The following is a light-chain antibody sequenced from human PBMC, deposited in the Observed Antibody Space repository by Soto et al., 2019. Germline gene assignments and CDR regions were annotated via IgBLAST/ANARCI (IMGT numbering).Light chain of an antibody. J-gene: IGLJ1*01. CDR1: SSDVGSYNR. V-gene: IGLV2-18*02. Sequence: QSALTQPPSVSGSPGQSVTISCTGTSSDVGSYNRVSWYQQPPGTAPKLMIYEVSNRPSGVPDRFSGSKSGNTASLTISGLQPEDEADYYCNSYTSSNTYVFRTGTKVTVL. CDR3: NSYTSSNTYV. CDR2: EVS.